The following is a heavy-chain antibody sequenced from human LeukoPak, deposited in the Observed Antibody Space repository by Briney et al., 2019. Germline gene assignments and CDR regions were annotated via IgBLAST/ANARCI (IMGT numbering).Heavy chain of an antibody. CDR3: GRDLASGYSYGVDY. D-gene: IGHD5-18*01. CDR2: IRYDGSSK. V-gene: IGHV3-30*02. Sequence: GGSLRLSCAASGFTFSTDDMHWVRQAPGKGLEWVAFIRYDGSSKYYADSVKGRFTISRDNSKNTLSLQMNSLRPEDTAVYYCGRDLASGYSYGVDYWGQGTLVTVSS. CDR1: GFTFSTDD. J-gene: IGHJ4*02.